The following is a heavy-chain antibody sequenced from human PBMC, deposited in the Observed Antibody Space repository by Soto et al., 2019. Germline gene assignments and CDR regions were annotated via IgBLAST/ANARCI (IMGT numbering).Heavy chain of an antibody. CDR2: IFRSGNT. CDR1: GGSISTGNW. J-gene: IGHJ4*02. D-gene: IGHD4-17*01. V-gene: IGHV4-4*02. Sequence: QVQLQESGPGLVKPSGTLSLTCTVSGGSISTGNWWTWVRQSPEKGLEWIGEIFRSGNTYYNPSFKSRVTISVDNSNNQSSLRLNSVTAADTAVYYCARIGTVSLDFWGPGTLVTVSS. CDR3: ARIGTVSLDF.